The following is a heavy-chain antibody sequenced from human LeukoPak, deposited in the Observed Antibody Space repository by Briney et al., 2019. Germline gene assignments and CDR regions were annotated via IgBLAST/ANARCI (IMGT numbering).Heavy chain of an antibody. V-gene: IGHV4-59*01. CDR2: IYYSGST. D-gene: IGHD2-15*01. J-gene: IGHJ4*02. CDR3: AGDRVGRNYFDY. CDR1: GGSISSYY. Sequence: SETLSLTCTVSGGSISSYYWSWIRQVPGKGLEWIGYIYYSGSTNYNPSLKSRVTISGDTSKKQFSLKLSSVTDADTAVYYCAGDRVGRNYFDYWGQGTLVTVSS.